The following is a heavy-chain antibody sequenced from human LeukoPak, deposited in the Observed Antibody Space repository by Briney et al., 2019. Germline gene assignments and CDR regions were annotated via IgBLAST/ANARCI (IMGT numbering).Heavy chain of an antibody. CDR3: ARGDSIDY. CDR2: IYYSGSI. J-gene: IGHJ4*02. Sequence: PSETLSLTCTVSGGSFNSGSYYWSWIRQPPGKGLEWLVYIYYSGSINYNPSLKSRFTISVDTSKNQFSLKLSSVTAADTAVYYCARGDSIDYWGQGTLVTVSS. CDR1: GGSFNSGSYY. D-gene: IGHD3-22*01. V-gene: IGHV4-61*01.